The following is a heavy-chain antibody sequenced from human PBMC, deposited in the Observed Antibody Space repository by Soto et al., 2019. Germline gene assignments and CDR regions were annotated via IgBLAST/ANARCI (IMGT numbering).Heavy chain of an antibody. CDR2: IIPILGIA. V-gene: IGHV1-69*04. D-gene: IGHD3-22*01. Sequence: ASVKVSCKASGGTFSSYTISWVRQAPGQGLEWMGRIIPILGIANYAQKFQGRVTITADKSTSTAYMELSSLRSEDTAVYYCARDSSGYPTPFDYWGQGTLVTVSS. CDR3: ARDSSGYPTPFDY. J-gene: IGHJ4*02. CDR1: GGTFSSYT.